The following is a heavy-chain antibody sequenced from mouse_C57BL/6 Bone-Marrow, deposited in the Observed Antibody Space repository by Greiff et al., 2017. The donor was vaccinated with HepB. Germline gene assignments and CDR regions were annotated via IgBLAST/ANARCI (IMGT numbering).Heavy chain of an antibody. CDR2: INPSSGYT. CDR1: GYTFTSYT. Sequence: VQRVESGAELARPGASVKMSCKASGYTFTSYTMHWVKQRPGQGLEWIGYINPSSGYTKYNQKFKDKATLTADKSSSTAYMQLSSLTSEDSAVYYCARAAITTVGDYWGQGTSVTVSS. J-gene: IGHJ4*01. D-gene: IGHD1-1*01. CDR3: ARAAITTVGDY. V-gene: IGHV1-4*01.